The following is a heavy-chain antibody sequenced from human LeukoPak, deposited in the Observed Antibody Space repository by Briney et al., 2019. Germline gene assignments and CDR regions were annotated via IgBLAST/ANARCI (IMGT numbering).Heavy chain of an antibody. V-gene: IGHV1-8*03. Sequence: GSSVKVSCKASGGTFSSYAISWVRQATGQGLEWMGWMNPNSGNTGYAQKFQGRVTITRNTSISTAYMELSSLRSEDTAVYYCARVSGNRHFGEYYFDYWGQGTLVTVSS. CDR1: GGTFSSYA. CDR3: ARVSGNRHFGEYYFDY. D-gene: IGHD3-10*01. CDR2: MNPNSGNT. J-gene: IGHJ4*02.